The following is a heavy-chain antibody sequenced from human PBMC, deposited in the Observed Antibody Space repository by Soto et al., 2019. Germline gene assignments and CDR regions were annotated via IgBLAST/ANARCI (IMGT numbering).Heavy chain of an antibody. CDR3: ARGYSSSRDLGY. CDR2: IWYDGSNK. D-gene: IGHD6-13*01. Sequence: QVQLVESGGGVVQSGTSLRLSCAASGFSFSSYDIHWVRQAPGKGLEWVAVIWYDGSNKYYADSVKGRFTISRDNSKNTLYLQMNSLRADDTAVYYCARGYSSSRDLGYWGQGTLVTVSS. V-gene: IGHV3-33*01. J-gene: IGHJ4*02. CDR1: GFSFSSYD.